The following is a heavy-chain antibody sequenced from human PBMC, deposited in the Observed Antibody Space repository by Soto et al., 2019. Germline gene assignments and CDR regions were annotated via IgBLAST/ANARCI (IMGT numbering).Heavy chain of an antibody. Sequence: SETLSLTCTVSGGSISSYYWSWIRQPAGKGLEWIGRIYTSGSTNYNPSLKSRVTMSVDTSKNQFSLKLSSVTAADTAVYYCARSSNTGCSSGWYFGNWFDPWGQGTLVTVSS. CDR3: ARSSNTGCSSGWYFGNWFDP. CDR2: IYTSGST. CDR1: GGSISSYY. D-gene: IGHD6-19*01. V-gene: IGHV4-4*07. J-gene: IGHJ5*02.